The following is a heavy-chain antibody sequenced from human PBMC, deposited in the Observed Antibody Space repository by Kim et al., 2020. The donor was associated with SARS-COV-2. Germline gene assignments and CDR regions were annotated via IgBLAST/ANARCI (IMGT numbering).Heavy chain of an antibody. CDR3: AGSQGGSTYGYGMDV. CDR1: GFTFSSFG. V-gene: IGHV3-33*01. CDR2: IWYDGSSK. D-gene: IGHD4-17*01. J-gene: IGHJ6*02. Sequence: GGSLRLSCAASGFTFSSFGMHWVRQAPGKGLEWVAVIWYDGSSKYYGDSVKGRFTISRDNSKNTLYLQMNSLRAEDTAVYYCAGSQGGSTYGYGMDVWGQ.